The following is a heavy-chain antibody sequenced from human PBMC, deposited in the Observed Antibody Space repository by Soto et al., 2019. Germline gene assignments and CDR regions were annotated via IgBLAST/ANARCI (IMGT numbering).Heavy chain of an antibody. CDR1: GGSFSGYY. D-gene: IGHD3-10*01. CDR3: ARALITMVRGVIITKYYYYYYGMDV. J-gene: IGHJ6*02. Sequence: PSETLSLTCAVYGGSFSGYYWSWIRQSPGKGLEWIGEINHSGSTNYNPSLKSRVTISVDTSKNQFSLKLSSVTAADTAVYYCARALITMVRGVIITKYYYYYYGMDVWGQGTTVTVSS. CDR2: INHSGST. V-gene: IGHV4-34*01.